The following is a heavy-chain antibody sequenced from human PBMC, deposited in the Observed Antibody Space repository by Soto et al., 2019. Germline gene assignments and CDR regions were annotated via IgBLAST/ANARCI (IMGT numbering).Heavy chain of an antibody. CDR2: IYYSGST. CDR1: GGSISSYY. Sequence: SETLSLTCTVSGGSISSYYWSWIRQPPGKGLEWIGYIYYSGSTNYNPSLKSRVTISVDTSKNQFSLKLSSVTAADTAVYYCARGGLGSGSYYNSYYYYYMDVWGKGTTVTVSS. J-gene: IGHJ6*03. V-gene: IGHV4-59*01. D-gene: IGHD3-10*01. CDR3: ARGGLGSGSYYNSYYYYYMDV.